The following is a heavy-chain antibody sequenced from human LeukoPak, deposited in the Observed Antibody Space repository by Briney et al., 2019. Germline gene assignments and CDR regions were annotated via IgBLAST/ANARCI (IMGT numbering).Heavy chain of an antibody. Sequence: PGGSLMPSCEASGFTFSGYAVSWVRQAPGKGLEWVSGFGTDGNTHYAESVRGRFDISRDTSKTTVYLQMNSLRAEDTAVYYCAKVLGNNYYNAMDVWGQGTTATVSS. J-gene: IGHJ6*02. V-gene: IGHV3-23*01. CDR3: AKVLGNNYYNAMDV. D-gene: IGHD3-16*01. CDR1: GFTFSGYA. CDR2: FGTDGNT.